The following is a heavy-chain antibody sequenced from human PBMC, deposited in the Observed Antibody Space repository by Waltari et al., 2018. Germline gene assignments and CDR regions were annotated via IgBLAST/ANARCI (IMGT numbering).Heavy chain of an antibody. J-gene: IGHJ5*02. CDR3: ARDLRDFWTFYPNNWFDP. Sequence: QVQLVQSGAEVKKPGASVKVSCKVSGYTLTELSMHWVRQAPGKGLEWMGWINTNTGNPTYAQGFTGRFVFSLDTSVSTAYLQISSLKAEDTAVYYCARDLRDFWTFYPNNWFDPWGQGTLVTVSS. CDR2: INTNTGNP. D-gene: IGHD3-3*01. V-gene: IGHV7-4-1*02. CDR1: GYTLTELS.